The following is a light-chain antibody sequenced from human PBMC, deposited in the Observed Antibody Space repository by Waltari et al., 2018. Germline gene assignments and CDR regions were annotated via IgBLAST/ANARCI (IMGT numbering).Light chain of an antibody. Sequence: DIQLTQSPSFLSASVGDRVTITCRASQDISSYLSWYQQKPGKAPNLLIYTASTLQSGVPSRFSGSRSGTEFTLTISSLQPEDFATYYCQQLNSYPLTFGQGTRLDI. V-gene: IGKV1-9*01. CDR3: QQLNSYPLT. CDR2: TAS. J-gene: IGKJ5*01. CDR1: QDISSY.